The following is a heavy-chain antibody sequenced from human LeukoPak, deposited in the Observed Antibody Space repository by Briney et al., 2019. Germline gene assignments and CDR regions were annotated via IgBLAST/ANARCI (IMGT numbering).Heavy chain of an antibody. CDR1: GFTFSSYS. CDR3: AKSEQSVGYDFWSGKPDYYFDY. V-gene: IGHV3-21*04. CDR2: ISSSSSYI. Sequence: SGGSLRLSCAASGFTFSSYSMNWVRQAPGKGLEWVSSISSSSSYIYYADSVKGRFTISRDNSKNTLYLQMSSLRAEDTAVYYCAKSEQSVGYDFWSGKPDYYFDYWGQATLVTVSS. J-gene: IGHJ4*02. D-gene: IGHD3-3*01.